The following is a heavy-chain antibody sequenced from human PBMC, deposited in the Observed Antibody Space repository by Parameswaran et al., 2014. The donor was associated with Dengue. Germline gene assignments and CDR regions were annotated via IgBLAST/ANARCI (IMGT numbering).Heavy chain of an antibody. CDR2: ISWNSGSI. CDR3: AKDIEPGSSGSGPRGYYGMDV. D-gene: IGHD3-10*01. J-gene: IGHJ6*02. V-gene: IGHV3-9*01. Sequence: WIRQPPGKGLEWVSGISWNSGSIGYADSVKGRFTISRDNAKNSLYLQMNSLRAEDTALYYCAKDIEPGSSGSGPRGYYGMDVWGQGTTFTVSS.